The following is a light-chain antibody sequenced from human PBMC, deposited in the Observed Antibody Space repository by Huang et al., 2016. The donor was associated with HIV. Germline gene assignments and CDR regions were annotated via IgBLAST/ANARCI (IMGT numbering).Light chain of an antibody. J-gene: IGKJ4*01. CDR2: GPS. V-gene: IGKV3-15*01. Sequence: EIVMTQSPATLSVSPGERATLSCRASQSVSSNLAWYQQKPGQAPRLLIYGPSTRATGIPASFSGSGSGTEFTLTISSLHSEDFAVYYCQQYNNWPPLTFGGGTKVEIK. CDR1: QSVSSN. CDR3: QQYNNWPPLT.